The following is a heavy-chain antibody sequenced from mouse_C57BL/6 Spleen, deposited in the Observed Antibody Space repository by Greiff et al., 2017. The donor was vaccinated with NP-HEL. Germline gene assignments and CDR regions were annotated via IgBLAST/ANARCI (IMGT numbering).Heavy chain of an antibody. CDR3: ARHYSNPAWFAY. V-gene: IGHV1-82*01. CDR1: GYAFSSSW. J-gene: IGHJ3*01. Sequence: VQLQQSGPELVKPGASVKISCKASGYAFSSSWMNWVKQRPGKGLEWIGRIYPGDGDTKYNGKFKGKATLTADKSSSTAYMQPSSLTSEDSAVYFCARHYSNPAWFAYWGQGTLVTVSA. CDR2: IYPGDGDT. D-gene: IGHD2-5*01.